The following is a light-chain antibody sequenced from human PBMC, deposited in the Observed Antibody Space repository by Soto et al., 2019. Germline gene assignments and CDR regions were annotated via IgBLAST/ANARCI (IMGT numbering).Light chain of an antibody. Sequence: ELVLTQSPDTLSLSPGERATLSCRASQTVSSTYLTWFQQQPGQAPRLLIYGTSSRATGIPDRFSASGSGTDFTLTISRLEPEDFAVYYCKQYGSSAITFGQGPRLEIK. CDR2: GTS. V-gene: IGKV3-20*01. J-gene: IGKJ5*01. CDR1: QTVSSTY. CDR3: KQYGSSAIT.